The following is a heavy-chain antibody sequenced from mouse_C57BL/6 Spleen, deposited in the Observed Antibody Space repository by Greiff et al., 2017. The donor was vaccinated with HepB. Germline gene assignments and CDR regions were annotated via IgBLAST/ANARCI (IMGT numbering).Heavy chain of an antibody. J-gene: IGHJ3*01. V-gene: IGHV10-3*01. CDR3: VRDSNFSWFAY. D-gene: IGHD2-5*01. CDR1: GFTFNTYA. Sequence: EVQRVESGGGLVQPKGSLKLSCAASGFTFNTYAMHWVRQAPGKGLEWVARIRSKSSNYATYYADSVKDRFNISRDDSQSMLYLQMNNLKTEDTAMYSCVRDSNFSWFAYWGQGTLVTVSA. CDR2: IRSKSSNYAT.